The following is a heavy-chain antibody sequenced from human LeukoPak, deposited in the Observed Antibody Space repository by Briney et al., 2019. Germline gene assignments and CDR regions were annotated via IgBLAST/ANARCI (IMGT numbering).Heavy chain of an antibody. Sequence: PSETLSLTCAVYGGSFSGYYWSWIRQPPGKGLEWIGYIYHSGSTYYNPSLKSRVTISVDRSKNQFSLKLSSVTAADTAVYYCARDHGYGGYYFDYWGQGTLVTVSS. CDR2: IYHSGST. CDR3: ARDHGYGGYYFDY. J-gene: IGHJ4*02. CDR1: GGSFSGYY. D-gene: IGHD3-16*01. V-gene: IGHV4-30-2*01.